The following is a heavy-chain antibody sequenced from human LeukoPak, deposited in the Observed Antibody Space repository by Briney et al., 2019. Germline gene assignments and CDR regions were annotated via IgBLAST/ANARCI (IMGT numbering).Heavy chain of an antibody. Sequence: GGSLRLSCAASGFTFNNYAMNWVRQAPGKGLEWVSCISGGGETTYYADSAKGRSTISRDNSQNTLYLQMNSLRAEDTAVYYCARDYADYVGYFFFDYWGQGTLVTVSS. CDR1: GFTFNNYA. J-gene: IGHJ4*02. CDR3: ARDYADYVGYFFFDY. V-gene: IGHV3-23*01. D-gene: IGHD4-17*01. CDR2: ISGGGETT.